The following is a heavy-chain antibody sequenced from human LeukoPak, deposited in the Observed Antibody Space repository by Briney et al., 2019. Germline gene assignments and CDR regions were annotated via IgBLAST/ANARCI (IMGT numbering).Heavy chain of an antibody. CDR1: EFTFSSYG. CDR2: IRYDGTNK. D-gene: IGHD3-16*01. V-gene: IGHV3-30*02. Sequence: PGGSLRLSCAASEFTFSSYGMHWVRQAPGKGLEWVAFIRYDGTNKYYADSVKGRFTISRDNSKNTLYLQMNSLRAEDTAVYYCAREVSRVLAFGGSHWGQGTLVTVSS. J-gene: IGHJ4*02. CDR3: AREVSRVLAFGGSH.